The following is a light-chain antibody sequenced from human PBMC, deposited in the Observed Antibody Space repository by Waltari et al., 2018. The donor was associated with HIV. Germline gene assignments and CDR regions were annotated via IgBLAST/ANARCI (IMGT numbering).Light chain of an antibody. CDR1: QAISNS. Sequence: GDRVTITCRASQAISNSLAWYQQKPGKAPNLLLSAASRLETGVPPTFSGRRSGADFTLTINNLQPEDFATYYCQQYYTTPYTFGQGTKLEMK. CDR3: QQYYTTPYT. V-gene: IGKV1-NL1*01. CDR2: AAS. J-gene: IGKJ2*01.